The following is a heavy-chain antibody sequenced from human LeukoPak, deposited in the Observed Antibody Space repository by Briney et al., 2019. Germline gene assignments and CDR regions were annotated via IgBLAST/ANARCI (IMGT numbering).Heavy chain of an antibody. D-gene: IGHD3-9*01. V-gene: IGHV3-53*01. CDR3: AKDGGEYYDILTGYYPRLYYMDV. CDR1: GFTVSSNY. Sequence: PGGSLRLSCTASGFTVSSNYMSWVRQAPGKGLEWVSVIYSGGSTYYADSVKGRFTISRDNSKNTLYLQMNSLGAEDTAVYYCAKDGGEYYDILTGYYPRLYYMDVWGKGTTVTISS. CDR2: IYSGGST. J-gene: IGHJ6*03.